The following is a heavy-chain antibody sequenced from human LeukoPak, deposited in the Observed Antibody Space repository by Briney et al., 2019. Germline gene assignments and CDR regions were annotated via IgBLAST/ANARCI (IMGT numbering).Heavy chain of an antibody. CDR1: GFTFSSYG. J-gene: IGHJ4*02. CDR3: AKDLSMVRGVIDY. D-gene: IGHD3-10*01. V-gene: IGHV3-30*18. Sequence: GGSLRLSCAASGFTFSSYGMHWVRQAPGKGLEWVAVISYDGSNKYYADSVKGRFTISRDNSKNTLYLQMNSLRAEDTAVYYCAKDLSMVRGVIDYWGQGTLVTVSS. CDR2: ISYDGSNK.